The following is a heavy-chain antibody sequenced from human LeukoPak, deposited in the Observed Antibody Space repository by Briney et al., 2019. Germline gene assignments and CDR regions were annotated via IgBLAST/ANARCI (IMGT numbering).Heavy chain of an antibody. CDR3: ARVAKYTYYFDY. CDR2: IIPIFGTA. D-gene: IGHD1-1*01. Sequence: GASVKVSCKASGGTFSSYAISWVRQAPGQGLEWMGGIIPIFGTANYAQKFQGRVTMTRDTSTSTVYMELSSLRSEDTAVYYCARVAKYTYYFDYWGQGTLVTVSS. CDR1: GGTFSSYA. J-gene: IGHJ4*02. V-gene: IGHV1-69*05.